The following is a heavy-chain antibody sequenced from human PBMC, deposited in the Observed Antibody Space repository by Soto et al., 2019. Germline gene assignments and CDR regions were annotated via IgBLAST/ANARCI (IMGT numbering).Heavy chain of an antibody. D-gene: IGHD6-6*01. CDR1: GGTFSSHA. CDR2: IIPIFETA. V-gene: IGHV1-69*01. J-gene: IGHJ4*02. CDR3: AIGDRSSWIGNH. Sequence: QVHLVQSGAEVTKAGSSVKVSCKASGGTFSSHAFSWVRQAPGQGLEWVGGIIPIFETANYAQEFQGRVTISADESTNTVILELINLRSDDTAIYFCAIGDRSSWIGNHWVPGTQGTVS.